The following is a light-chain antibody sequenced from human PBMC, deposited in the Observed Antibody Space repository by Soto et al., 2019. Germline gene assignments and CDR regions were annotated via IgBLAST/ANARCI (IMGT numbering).Light chain of an antibody. Sequence: DIQMTQSPSSLSASVRDRVTITCRASQVISNYLAWYQQKPGKVPKLLIYAASTLQSGVPSRFSGSGSGTDVTLTISSLQPEDVATYYCQKYDSAPWTFGQGTKVEIK. J-gene: IGKJ1*01. CDR2: AAS. CDR1: QVISNY. CDR3: QKYDSAPWT. V-gene: IGKV1-27*01.